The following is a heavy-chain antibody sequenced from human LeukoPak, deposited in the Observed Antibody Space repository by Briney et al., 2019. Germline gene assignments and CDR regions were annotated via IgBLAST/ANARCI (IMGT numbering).Heavy chain of an antibody. CDR3: ARDPEVGWGHVVVTAILDY. CDR2: ISYDGSNK. Sequence: PGGSLRLSCAASGFTFSSYAMHWVRQAPGKGLEWVAVISYDGSNKYYADSVKGRFTISRDNSKNTLYLQMNSLRAEDTAVYYCARDPEVGWGHVVVTAILDYWGQGTLVTVSS. J-gene: IGHJ4*02. CDR1: GFTFSSYA. D-gene: IGHD2-21*02. V-gene: IGHV3-30*04.